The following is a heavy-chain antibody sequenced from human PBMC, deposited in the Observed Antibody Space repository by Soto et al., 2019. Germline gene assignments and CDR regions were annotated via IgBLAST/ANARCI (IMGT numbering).Heavy chain of an antibody. V-gene: IGHV3-53*01. D-gene: IGHD1-1*01. Sequence: GGSLRLSCAASGFTVSSNYMSWVRQAPGKGPEWVSVIYSGGSTYYADSVKGRFTISRDNSKNTLYLQMNSLRAEDTAVYYCARGPRGGGNWNDYYYYYGMDVWGQGTTVTVSS. CDR3: ARGPRGGGNWNDYYYYYGMDV. CDR2: IYSGGST. CDR1: GFTVSSNY. J-gene: IGHJ6*02.